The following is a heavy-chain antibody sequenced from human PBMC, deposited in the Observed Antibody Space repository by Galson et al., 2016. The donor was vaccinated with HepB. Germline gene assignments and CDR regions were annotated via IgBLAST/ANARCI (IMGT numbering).Heavy chain of an antibody. CDR2: MSGSGDIT. CDR3: AKDREPVRYLGMDV. V-gene: IGHV3-23*01. J-gene: IGHJ6*02. CDR1: GFDFGYYA. D-gene: IGHD1-26*01. Sequence: SLRLSCAASGFDFGYYAMSWVRQAPGKGLEWVSGMSGSGDITNYADSVKGRFRISRDNSKSTLYPQMNSLRADDTAVYYCAKDREPVRYLGMDVWGQGTTVTVSS.